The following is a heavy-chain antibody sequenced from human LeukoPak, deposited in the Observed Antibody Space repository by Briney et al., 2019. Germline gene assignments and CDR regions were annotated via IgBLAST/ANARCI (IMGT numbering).Heavy chain of an antibody. D-gene: IGHD6-13*01. J-gene: IGHJ3*01. V-gene: IGHV3-23*01. CDR1: GFTFSTYA. CDR2: INNSGDRT. CDR3: ASVIGTTSWSGGAFDV. Sequence: PGGSLRLSCAASGFTFSTYAMSWVRQAPGKGLQWVSGINNSGDRTYYADSVKGRFTISRDNSKNTLYRQMNRLRAEDTGVYYCASVIGTTSWSGGAFDVWGQGTMVTVSS.